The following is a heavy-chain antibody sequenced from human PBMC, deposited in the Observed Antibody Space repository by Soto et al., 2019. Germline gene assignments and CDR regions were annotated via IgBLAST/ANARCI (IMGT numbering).Heavy chain of an antibody. V-gene: IGHV3-53*01. Sequence: EVQLVESGGGLIQPGGSLRLSCAVSGFTVSTNYMSWVRQAPGKGLEWVSVIYSGGSTYYADSVKGRFTISRDNSKNTLYLQINSLRAEDTAVYYCPREGSSSSWYLDYWGQGTLVTVSS. D-gene: IGHD6-13*01. CDR1: GFTVSTNY. J-gene: IGHJ4*02. CDR2: IYSGGST. CDR3: PREGSSSSWYLDY.